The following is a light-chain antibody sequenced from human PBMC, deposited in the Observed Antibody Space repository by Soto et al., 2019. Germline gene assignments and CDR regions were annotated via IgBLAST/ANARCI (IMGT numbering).Light chain of an antibody. V-gene: IGLV1-40*01. CDR1: SSNIGAGYH. CDR2: ANN. Sequence: QSVLTQPPSVSGAPGQRVTISCTGSSSNIGAGYHVHWYQQLPGTAPTLLIYANNNRPSGVPGRFSGSKSGTSASLAITGLQAEDEADYYCQSFDSSLSVVFGGGTKLAVL. J-gene: IGLJ3*02. CDR3: QSFDSSLSVV.